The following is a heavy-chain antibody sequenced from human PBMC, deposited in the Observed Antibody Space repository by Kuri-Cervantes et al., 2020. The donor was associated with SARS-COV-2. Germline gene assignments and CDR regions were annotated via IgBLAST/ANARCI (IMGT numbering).Heavy chain of an antibody. Sequence: ESLKISCAVYGGSFSGYYWSWIRQPPGKGLEWIGEINHSGSTNYNPSLKSRVTMSVDTSKNQFSLKLSSVTAADTAVYYCARDTYYDFWSGYYKPHYYYYMDVWGKGTTVTVSS. CDR3: ARDTYYDFWSGYYKPHYYYYMDV. CDR2: INHSGST. J-gene: IGHJ6*03. V-gene: IGHV4-34*01. CDR1: GGSFSGYY. D-gene: IGHD3-3*01.